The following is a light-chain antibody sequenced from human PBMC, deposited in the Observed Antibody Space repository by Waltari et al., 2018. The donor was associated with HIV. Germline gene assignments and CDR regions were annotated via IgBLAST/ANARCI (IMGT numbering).Light chain of an antibody. V-gene: IGKV1-12*01. J-gene: IGKJ4*01. CDR1: QDINTR. CDR2: ASS. Sequence: IQLTQSPPSLSASVGDRVTITCRASQDINTRLAWYQHKPGKAPNLVIYASSRLQSGVPSRFSGSGSGTLFTLTIDDFQTDDSATYYCQHGSDFPLSFGGGTKVEI. CDR3: QHGSDFPLS.